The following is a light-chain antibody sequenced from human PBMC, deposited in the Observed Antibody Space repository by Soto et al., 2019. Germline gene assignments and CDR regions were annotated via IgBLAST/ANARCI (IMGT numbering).Light chain of an antibody. CDR3: SSFTSSNTWV. V-gene: IGLV2-14*01. CDR2: EVS. J-gene: IGLJ3*02. CDR1: SSDIGGYNY. Sequence: QSVLTQPASVSGSPGQSITISCTGASSDIGGYNYVSWYQQHPGKAPKLIIYEVSYRPSGAFNRFSGSKSGNTASLTISGLQPEDEADYYCSSFTSSNTWVFGGGTKVTVL.